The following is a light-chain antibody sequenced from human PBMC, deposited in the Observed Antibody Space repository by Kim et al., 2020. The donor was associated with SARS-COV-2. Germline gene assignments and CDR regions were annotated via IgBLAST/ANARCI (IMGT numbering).Light chain of an antibody. Sequence: QSVLTQPPSVSGAPGQRVTISCTGSSSNIGAGYDVHWYQQFPGTAPKLLIYGNTNRHSGVPNRFSGSKSGTSASLAITGLQAEDEAAYYCQSYDRSLNGFWVFGGGTKVTVL. CDR1: SSNIGAGYD. CDR2: GNT. V-gene: IGLV1-40*01. CDR3: QSYDRSLNGFWV. J-gene: IGLJ3*02.